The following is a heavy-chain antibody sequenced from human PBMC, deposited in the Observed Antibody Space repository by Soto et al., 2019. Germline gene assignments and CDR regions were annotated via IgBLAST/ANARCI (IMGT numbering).Heavy chain of an antibody. CDR3: XXXXXXXXXXXXXXXXY. Sequence: QVQLVESGGGVVQPGRSLRLSCAASGFTFSSYGMXXXXXXXXXXXXXXXVISYDGSNKYYADSVKGRFTISRDNSKXXXXXXXXXXXXXXXXXXXXXXXXXXXXXXXXXXXXYWGQGTLVTVSS. J-gene: IGHJ4*02. CDR1: GFTFSSYG. CDR2: ISYDGSNK. V-gene: IGHV3-30*03.